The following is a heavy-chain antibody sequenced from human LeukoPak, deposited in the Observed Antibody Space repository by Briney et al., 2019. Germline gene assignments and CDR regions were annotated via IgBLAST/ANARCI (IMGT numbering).Heavy chain of an antibody. CDR1: GFDFNSYA. CDR3: ARRFNWNHNAFDI. D-gene: IGHD1-20*01. J-gene: IGHJ3*02. Sequence: GGSLRLSCAASGFDFNSYALHWVRQAPGKGLESVAVISVSGRDKYYANSVKGRFSISRDNAKNSLYLQMNSLRAEDTAVYYCARRFNWNHNAFDIWGQGTMVTVSS. V-gene: IGHV3-30*07. CDR2: ISVSGRDK.